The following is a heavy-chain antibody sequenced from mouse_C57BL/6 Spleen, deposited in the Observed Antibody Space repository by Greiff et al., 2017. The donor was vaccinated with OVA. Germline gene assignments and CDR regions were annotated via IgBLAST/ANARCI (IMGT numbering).Heavy chain of an antibody. CDR3: ARLRVYGSSFYYAMDY. V-gene: IGHV1-53*01. J-gene: IGHJ4*01. Sequence: VKLQQPGTELVKPGASVKLSCKASGYTFTSYWMHWVKQRPGQGLEWIGNINPSNGGTNYNEKFKSKATLTVDKSSSTAYMRLSSLTSEDSAVYYCARLRVYGSSFYYAMDYWGQGTSVTVSS. CDR1: GYTFTSYW. CDR2: INPSNGGT. D-gene: IGHD1-1*01.